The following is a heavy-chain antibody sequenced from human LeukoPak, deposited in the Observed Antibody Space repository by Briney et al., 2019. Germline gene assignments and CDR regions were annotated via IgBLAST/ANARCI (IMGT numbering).Heavy chain of an antibody. CDR2: TYYSGST. Sequence: PSETLSLTCTVSGVSISSGDYYWSWIRQPPGKGLEGVGYTYYSGSTYYNPSLKSRGTISVDTSKNQFSLKLSSVTAADTAVYYCARPYYYDSRIDPWGQGTRVTVSS. V-gene: IGHV4-30-4*01. CDR1: GVSISSGDYY. D-gene: IGHD3-22*01. CDR3: ARPYYYDSRIDP. J-gene: IGHJ5*02.